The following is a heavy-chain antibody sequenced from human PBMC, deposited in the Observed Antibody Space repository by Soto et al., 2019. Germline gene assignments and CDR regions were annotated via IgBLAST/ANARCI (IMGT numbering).Heavy chain of an antibody. CDR1: GGSISSYY. CDR3: AREERSYGYGY. CDR2: IYYSGST. D-gene: IGHD5-18*01. J-gene: IGHJ4*02. V-gene: IGHV4-59*01. Sequence: SETLSLTCTVSGGSISSYYWSWIRQPPGKGLEWIGYIYYSGSTNYNPSLKSRVTISVDTSKNQFSLKLSSVTAADTAVYYCAREERSYGYGYWGQGTLVTVSS.